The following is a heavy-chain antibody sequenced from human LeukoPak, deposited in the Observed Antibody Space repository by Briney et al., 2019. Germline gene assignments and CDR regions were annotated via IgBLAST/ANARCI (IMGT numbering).Heavy chain of an antibody. CDR3: ARSMVTIFGVVINPLDY. V-gene: IGHV3-9*01. D-gene: IGHD3-3*01. CDR2: ISWNSGSI. CDR1: GFTFDDYA. Sequence: GRSLRLSCAASGFTFDDYAMHWVRQAPGEGLEWVSGISWNSGSIGYADSVRGRFTISRDNAKNSLYLQMNSLRAEDTALYYCARSMVTIFGVVINPLDYWGQGTLVTVSS. J-gene: IGHJ4*02.